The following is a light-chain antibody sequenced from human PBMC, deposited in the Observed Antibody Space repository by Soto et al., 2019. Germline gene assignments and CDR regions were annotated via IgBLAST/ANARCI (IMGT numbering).Light chain of an antibody. CDR3: QQYNSYSPWT. J-gene: IGKJ1*01. Sequence: DIQMTQSPSTLSASVGDRVTITCRASQSISSWLAWYQQKPGKAPKLLIYDASSLESGVPSRFSGSGSGTEFILTISSLQPDDFATYYGQQYNSYSPWTFGQGTKVDI. V-gene: IGKV1-5*01. CDR1: QSISSW. CDR2: DAS.